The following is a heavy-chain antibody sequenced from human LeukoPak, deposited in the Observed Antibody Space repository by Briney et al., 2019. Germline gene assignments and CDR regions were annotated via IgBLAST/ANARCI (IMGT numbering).Heavy chain of an antibody. Sequence: SETLSLTCIVSGGSITSRSFYWGWIRQPPGKGLEGIGCIYYSGTTHYNPSLKSRATLSVDTSKNQSSLNLSSVTAPDTAVYYCARHAWVGRTGFDYWGRGTLVTVSS. V-gene: IGHV4-39*01. J-gene: IGHJ4*02. D-gene: IGHD2-8*02. CDR2: IYYSGTT. CDR1: GGSITSRSFY. CDR3: ARHAWVGRTGFDY.